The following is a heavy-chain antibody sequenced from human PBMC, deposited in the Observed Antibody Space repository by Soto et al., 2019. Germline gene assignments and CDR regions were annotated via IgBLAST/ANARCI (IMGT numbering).Heavy chain of an antibody. CDR3: ARIPRYYYYYYYGMDV. CDR1: GGTFSSYA. CDR2: IIPIFGTA. J-gene: IGHJ6*02. V-gene: IGHV1-69*13. D-gene: IGHD2-21*01. Sequence: ASVKVSCKASGGTFSSYAISWVRQAPGQGLEWMGGIIPIFGTANYAQKFQGRVTITADESTSTAYMELSSLRSEDTAVYYCARIPRYYYYYYYGMDVWGQGTTVTVSS.